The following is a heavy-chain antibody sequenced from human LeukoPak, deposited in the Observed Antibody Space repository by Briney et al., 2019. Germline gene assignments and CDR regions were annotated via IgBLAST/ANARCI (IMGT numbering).Heavy chain of an antibody. J-gene: IGHJ3*02. Sequence: SETLSLTCTVSGGSISSYYWSWIRQPPGKGLEWIGYIYYSGTTNYNPSLKSRVTISVDTSKNQFSLKLSSVTAADTAVYYCARSGIYDSSGYSDAFDIWGQGTMVTVSS. CDR1: GGSISSYY. V-gene: IGHV4-59*01. D-gene: IGHD3-22*01. CDR2: IYYSGTT. CDR3: ARSGIYDSSGYSDAFDI.